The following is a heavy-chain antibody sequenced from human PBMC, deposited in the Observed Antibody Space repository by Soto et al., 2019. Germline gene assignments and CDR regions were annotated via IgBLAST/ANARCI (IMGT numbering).Heavy chain of an antibody. CDR1: GFTFGRYC. V-gene: IGHV3-7*01. CDR3: ARAYYDFLWGSYRFDY. D-gene: IGHD3-16*02. CDR2: IKEDGSEK. Sequence: PGGSLRLPCAASGFTFGRYCMSRVLQAPGKGLEWVANIKEDGSEKKNVDSVKGRFTISRDNAKNSLYLQMNSLRAEDTAVYYCARAYYDFLWGSYRFDYWGQGALVTVSS. J-gene: IGHJ4*02.